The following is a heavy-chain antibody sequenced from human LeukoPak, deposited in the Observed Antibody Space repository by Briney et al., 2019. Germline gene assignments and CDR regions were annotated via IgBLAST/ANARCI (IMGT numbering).Heavy chain of an antibody. J-gene: IGHJ5*02. Sequence: SVKVSCKASGGTFSSYAISWVRQAPGQGLEWMGGIIPIFGTANYAQKFQGRVTITTDESTSTAYMELSSLRSEDTAVYYCARSEGTTIFGVVIIRWFDPWGQGTLVTVSS. D-gene: IGHD3-3*01. CDR2: IIPIFGTA. V-gene: IGHV1-69*05. CDR3: ARSEGTTIFGVVIIRWFDP. CDR1: GGTFSSYA.